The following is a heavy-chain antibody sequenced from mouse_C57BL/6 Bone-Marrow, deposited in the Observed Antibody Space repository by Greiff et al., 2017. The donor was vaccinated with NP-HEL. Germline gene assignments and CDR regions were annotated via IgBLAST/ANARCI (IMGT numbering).Heavy chain of an antibody. CDR2: ISSGGDYI. V-gene: IGHV5-9-1*02. CDR3: TRGFITGFAY. Sequence: EVKLVESGEGLVKPGGSLKLSCAASGFTFSSYAMSWVRQTPEKRLEWVAYISSGGDYIYYADTVKGRFTISRDNARNHLYLQMSSLKSEDTAMYYCTRGFITGFAYWGQGTLVTVSA. CDR1: GFTFSSYA. J-gene: IGHJ3*01. D-gene: IGHD1-1*01.